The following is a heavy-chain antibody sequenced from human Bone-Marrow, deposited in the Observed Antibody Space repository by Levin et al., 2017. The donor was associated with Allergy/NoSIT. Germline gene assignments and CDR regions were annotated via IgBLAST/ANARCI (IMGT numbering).Heavy chain of an antibody. CDR1: GFTFSDFY. J-gene: IGHJ4*02. Sequence: GGSLRLSCVTSGFTFSDFYMTWIRQAPGKGLEFVSYISNSGEAVMYAESVKGRFTISRDNAKNSLFLQLNNLRAEDTAVYYCVRYRGSGSVYNALDYWGQGTLVTVSS. CDR3: VRYRGSGSVYNALDY. V-gene: IGHV3-11*01. D-gene: IGHD3-10*01. CDR2: ISNSGEAV.